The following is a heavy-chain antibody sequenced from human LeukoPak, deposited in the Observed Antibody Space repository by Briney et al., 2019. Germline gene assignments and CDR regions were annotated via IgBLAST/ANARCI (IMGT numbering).Heavy chain of an antibody. J-gene: IGHJ5*02. V-gene: IGHV4-34*01. CDR3: AKGRDWFDP. Sequence: SETLSLTCAVYGGSFSGYYWSWIRQPPGKGLEWIGEINHSGSTNYNPSLKSRVTISVDTSRNQFSLKPSSVTAADTAVYYCAKGRDWFDPWGEGALVTVSS. CDR1: GGSFSGYY. CDR2: INHSGST.